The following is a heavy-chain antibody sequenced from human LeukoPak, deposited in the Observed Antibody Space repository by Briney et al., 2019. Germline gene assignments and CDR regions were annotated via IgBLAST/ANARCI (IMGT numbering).Heavy chain of an antibody. J-gene: IGHJ6*02. Sequence: VASVTVSCKASGYTFTGYDINWVRQATGQGLEWMGWMNPNSGNTGYAQKFQGRVTMTRKTSISTAYMELSSLRSEDTAVYYCARVKMVRGALKNYYYYFGMDVWSQGTTVTVSS. V-gene: IGHV1-8*01. CDR2: MNPNSGNT. CDR1: GYTFTGYD. CDR3: ARVKMVRGALKNYYYYFGMDV. D-gene: IGHD3-10*01.